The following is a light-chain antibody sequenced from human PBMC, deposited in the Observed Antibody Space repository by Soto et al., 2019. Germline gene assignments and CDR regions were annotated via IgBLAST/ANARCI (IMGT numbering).Light chain of an antibody. V-gene: IGKV1-39*01. J-gene: IGKJ1*01. CDR3: QQSYSSPPT. Sequence: DIQMTQSPSSLSASVGDRVTITCRASQSISIYLNWYQQQPGKAPKLLIYAASSLQSGVPSRFGGSGSGTDFTPTISSLQPEDFATYYCQQSYSSPPTFGQGTKVEIK. CDR2: AAS. CDR1: QSISIY.